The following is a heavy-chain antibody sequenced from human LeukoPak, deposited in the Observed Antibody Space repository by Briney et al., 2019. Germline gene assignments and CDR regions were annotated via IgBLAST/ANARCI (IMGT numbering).Heavy chain of an antibody. J-gene: IGHJ4*02. CDR1: GFIFSNAW. D-gene: IGHD3-9*01. CDR2: IKTKTDGGTT. V-gene: IGHV3-15*01. CDR3: ATLRYDIWTGYWIPDY. Sequence: GGSLRLSCAASGFIFSNAWMSWVRQAPGKGLEWVGRIKTKTDGGTTDYAAPVKGRFTISRDDSKHTLYLQMNSLKTEDTAVYYCATLRYDIWTGYWIPDYWGQGTLVTVSS.